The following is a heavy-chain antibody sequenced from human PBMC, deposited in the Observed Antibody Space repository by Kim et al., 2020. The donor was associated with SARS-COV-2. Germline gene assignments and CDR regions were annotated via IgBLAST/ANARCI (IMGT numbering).Heavy chain of an antibody. CDR3: ARDARQWELLNWFDP. Sequence: SETLSLTCTVSGGSISSYYWSWIRQPAGKGLEWIGRIYTSGSTNYNPSLKSRVTMSVDTSKNQFSLKLSSVTAADTAVYYCARDARQWELLNWFDPWVQGTLVTVSS. J-gene: IGHJ5*02. CDR2: IYTSGST. CDR1: GGSISSYY. D-gene: IGHD1-26*01. V-gene: IGHV4-4*07.